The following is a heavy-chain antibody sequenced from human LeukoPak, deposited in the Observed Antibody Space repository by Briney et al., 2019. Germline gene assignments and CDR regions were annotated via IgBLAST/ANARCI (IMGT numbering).Heavy chain of an antibody. Sequence: SVKVSCKASGGTFSSYAISWVRQAPGQGLEWMGGIIPIFGTANYAQKFQGRVTITADESTRTAYMELSSLRCEDTAVYYCARESHYYGSGSYWGEGGPYFDYWGQGTLVTVSS. CDR2: IIPIFGTA. J-gene: IGHJ4*02. D-gene: IGHD3-10*01. V-gene: IGHV1-69*01. CDR3: ARESHYYGSGSYWGEGGPYFDY. CDR1: GGTFSSYA.